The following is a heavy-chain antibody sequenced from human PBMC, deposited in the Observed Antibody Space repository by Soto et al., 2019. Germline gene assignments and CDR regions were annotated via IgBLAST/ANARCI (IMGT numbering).Heavy chain of an antibody. CDR3: ARDRTFYFDY. CDR1: GGSISSGGYY. CDR2: IYYSGST. V-gene: IGHV4-31*03. D-gene: IGHD1-1*01. Sequence: PSETLSLTCTVSGGSISSGGYYWSWIRQHPGKGLEWIGYIYYSGSTYYNPSLKSRVTISVDTSKNQFSLKLSSVTAADTAVYYCARDRTFYFDYWGQGXLVTVSS. J-gene: IGHJ4*02.